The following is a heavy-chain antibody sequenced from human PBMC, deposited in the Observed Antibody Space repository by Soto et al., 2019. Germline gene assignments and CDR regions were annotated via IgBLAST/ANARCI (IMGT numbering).Heavy chain of an antibody. Sequence: EVQLLESGGGLVQPGGSLRLSCTASASEFTFSSHAMNWVRQAPGKGLEWVSGISGSGGKTYYADSAKGRFTISRDNSKNTVYLQMNSPRAEDTAVYYCAKDAYSSGWYLDAFDIWGQGTMVTVSS. J-gene: IGHJ3*02. CDR2: ISGSGGKT. CDR1: EFTFSSHA. CDR3: AKDAYSSGWYLDAFDI. D-gene: IGHD6-19*01. V-gene: IGHV3-23*01.